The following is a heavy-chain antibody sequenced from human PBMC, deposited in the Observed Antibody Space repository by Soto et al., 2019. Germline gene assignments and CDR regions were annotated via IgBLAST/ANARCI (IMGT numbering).Heavy chain of an antibody. CDR3: ARDDFVVRGVCYYYGMDV. CDR2: ISGYNGNT. D-gene: IGHD3-10*01. J-gene: IGHJ6*02. V-gene: IGHV1-18*01. CDR1: GYTFSSYG. Sequence: QAQLVQSGAEVKKPGASVKVSCKASGYTFSSYGITWVRQAPGQGLEWMAWISGYNGNTNYAQNLQGRVTMTTDTSTNTAYMELRSLRSDDTAVYYCARDDFVVRGVCYYYGMDVWGQGTTVTVSS.